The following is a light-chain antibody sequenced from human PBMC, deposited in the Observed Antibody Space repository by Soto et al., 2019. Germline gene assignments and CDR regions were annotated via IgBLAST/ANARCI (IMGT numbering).Light chain of an antibody. CDR1: QSISSW. CDR2: DAS. V-gene: IGKV1-5*01. J-gene: IGKJ1*01. Sequence: DIQMTQSPSTLSESVGDRVTITCRASQSISSWLAWYQQKPGKAPKLRIYDASSLESGVPSRFSGSGSGTEFTLTVNRLQPDDFATYYGQQYKSYPCSFGQGSKVEIK. CDR3: QQYKSYPCS.